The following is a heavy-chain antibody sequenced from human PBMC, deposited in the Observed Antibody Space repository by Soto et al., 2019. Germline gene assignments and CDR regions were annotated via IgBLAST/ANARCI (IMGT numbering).Heavy chain of an antibody. CDR1: GGSISSGGYC. CDR3: ARDISGYLTKPPRNWFDP. D-gene: IGHD3-22*01. J-gene: IGHJ5*02. V-gene: IGHV4-31*02. Sequence: SVTLSLTWTVSGGSISSGGYCWSWIRQHPGKGLEWIGYIYYSGSTYYNPSLKSRVTISVDTSKNQFSLKLSSVTAADTAVYYCARDISGYLTKPPRNWFDPWGQGTLVTVSS. CDR2: IYYSGST.